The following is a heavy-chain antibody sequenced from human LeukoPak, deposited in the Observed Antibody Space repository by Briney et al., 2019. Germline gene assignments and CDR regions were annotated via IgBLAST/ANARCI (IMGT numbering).Heavy chain of an antibody. CDR2: IYYSGST. V-gene: IGHV4-59*12. CDR3: ARDYIKTRWFDP. CDR1: GGSISSYY. J-gene: IGHJ5*02. D-gene: IGHD4-11*01. Sequence: PSETLSLTCTVSGGSISSYYWSWIRQPPGKGLEWIGYIYYSGSTNYNPSLKSRVTISVDTSKNQFSLKLSSVTAADTAVYYCARDYIKTRWFDPWGQGTLVTVSS.